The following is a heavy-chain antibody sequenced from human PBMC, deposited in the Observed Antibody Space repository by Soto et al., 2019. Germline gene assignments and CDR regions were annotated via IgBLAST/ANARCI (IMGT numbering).Heavy chain of an antibody. CDR1: GYSFTSYW. CDR3: ATYYYDSSGYLGPTTDDAFDI. CDR2: IYPGDSDT. D-gene: IGHD3-22*01. Sequence: PGESLKISCKGSGYSFTSYWIGWVRQMPGKGLEWMGIIYPGDSDTRYSPSFQGQVTISADKSISTAYLQWSSLKASDTAMYYCATYYYDSSGYLGPTTDDAFDIWGQGTMVTVSS. J-gene: IGHJ3*02. V-gene: IGHV5-51*01.